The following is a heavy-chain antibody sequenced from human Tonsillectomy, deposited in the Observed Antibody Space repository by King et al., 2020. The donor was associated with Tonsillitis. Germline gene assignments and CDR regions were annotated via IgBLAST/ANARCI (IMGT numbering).Heavy chain of an antibody. Sequence: VQLVESGGGLVQPGGSLRLSCEASGFTFSTSSMSWVRQAPGKGAEWVSAISGMDTRTFYADSVKGRFPISRDDSKNTVSLQMSSLRAEDTAVYYCAKESPYSGNYRFYYFDYWGQGTLVTVSS. CDR2: ISGMDTRT. J-gene: IGHJ4*02. D-gene: IGHD1-26*01. CDR3: AKESPYSGNYRFYYFDY. V-gene: IGHV3-23*04. CDR1: GFTFSTSS.